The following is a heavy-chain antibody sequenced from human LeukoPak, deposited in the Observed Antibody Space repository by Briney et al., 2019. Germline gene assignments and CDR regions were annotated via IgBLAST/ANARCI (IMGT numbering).Heavy chain of an antibody. CDR2: ISANGGGT. Sequence: GGSLRLSCAASGFTFSNYAMSWVRQAPGKGLEWVSAISANGGGTYYADSVKGRFTIPRDNSKNTLYLQMNSLRAEDTAVYYCAKGSSPFDYWGQGTLVTVSS. J-gene: IGHJ4*02. V-gene: IGHV3-23*01. CDR3: AKGSSPFDY. D-gene: IGHD6-13*01. CDR1: GFTFSNYA.